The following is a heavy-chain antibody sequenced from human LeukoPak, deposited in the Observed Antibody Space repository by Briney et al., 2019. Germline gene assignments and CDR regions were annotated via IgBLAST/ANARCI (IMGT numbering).Heavy chain of an antibody. J-gene: IGHJ3*02. Sequence: PSQTLSLTCTVSGGSISSGSYYWSWIRQPAGKGLEWIGRIYTSGSTNYNPSLKSRVTMSVDTSKNQFSLKLSSVTAADTAVYYCARDTSDIWGQGTVVTVSS. V-gene: IGHV4-61*02. CDR3: ARDTSDI. CDR2: IYTSGST. CDR1: GGSISSGSYY.